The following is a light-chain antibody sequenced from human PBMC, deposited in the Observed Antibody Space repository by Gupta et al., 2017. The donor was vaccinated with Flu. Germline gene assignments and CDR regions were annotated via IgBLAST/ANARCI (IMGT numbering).Light chain of an antibody. CDR2: CAS. CDR3: LQDHNRPPT. Sequence: EIVMMQSPATLSVSPGERATLSCRASQSVRSNLAWFQQKPGQAPRLLIYCASTRAIGIPARGTGSGSGTDFTLTISSLQSEDVAVDYCLQDHNRPPTCGQGTKVEIK. J-gene: IGKJ1*01. CDR1: QSVRSN. V-gene: IGKV3-15*01.